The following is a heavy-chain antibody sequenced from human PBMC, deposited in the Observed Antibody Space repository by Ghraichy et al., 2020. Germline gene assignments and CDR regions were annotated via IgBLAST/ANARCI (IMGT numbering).Heavy chain of an antibody. J-gene: IGHJ6*02. CDR1: DFIFGSHY. CDR3: ATGISPSYGLDV. Sequence: GGSLRLSCEASDFIFGSHYMSWVRQTPGKGLEWVAVISGGGATFYADSVKGRRTISRHNSKNTLFLQLSSLRTDDTAVYYCATGISPSYGLDVWGQGTTVAVSS. CDR2: ISGGGAT. D-gene: IGHD3-3*02. V-gene: IGHV3-53*04.